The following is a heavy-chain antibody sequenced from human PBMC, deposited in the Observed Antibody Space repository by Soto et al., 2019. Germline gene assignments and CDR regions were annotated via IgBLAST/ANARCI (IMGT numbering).Heavy chain of an antibody. CDR1: GYTFTSYA. Sequence: QVQLVQSGAEEKKPGASVKVSCKASGYTFTSYAMHWVRQAPGQRLEWMGWINAGNGNTKYSQKFQGRVTITRDTSASKAYMDLSSLRSEDTAVYYCARDTSYYGMDVWGQGTTVTVSS. CDR3: ARDTSYYGMDV. CDR2: INAGNGNT. D-gene: IGHD3-3*01. V-gene: IGHV1-3*05. J-gene: IGHJ6*02.